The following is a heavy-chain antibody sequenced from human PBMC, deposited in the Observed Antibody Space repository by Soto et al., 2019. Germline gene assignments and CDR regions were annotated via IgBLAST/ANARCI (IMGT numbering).Heavy chain of an antibody. CDR1: GFTFSSYS. V-gene: IGHV3-48*02. Sequence: EVQLVESGGGLVQPGGSLRLSCAASGFTFSSYSMNWVRQAPGKGLEWVSYISSSSSTIYYADSVKGRFTISRDNAKNSLYLQMNGLRDEDTAVYYCARDRIGWMATSRFDYWGQGTLVTVSS. D-gene: IGHD5-12*01. J-gene: IGHJ4*02. CDR3: ARDRIGWMATSRFDY. CDR2: ISSSSSTI.